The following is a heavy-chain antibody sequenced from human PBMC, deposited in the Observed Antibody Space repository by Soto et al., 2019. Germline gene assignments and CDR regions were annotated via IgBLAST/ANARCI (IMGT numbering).Heavy chain of an antibody. CDR2: INAGNGNT. V-gene: IGHV1-3*01. J-gene: IGHJ4*02. CDR3: ARGLNGYLHYFDY. D-gene: IGHD5-18*01. Sequence: GASVKVSCKASGYTFTSYAMHWVRQAPGQRLEWMGWINAGNGNTKYSQKFQGRVTITRDTSASTAYMELSSLRSEGTAVYYCARGLNGYLHYFDYWGQGTLVTGSS. CDR1: GYTFTSYA.